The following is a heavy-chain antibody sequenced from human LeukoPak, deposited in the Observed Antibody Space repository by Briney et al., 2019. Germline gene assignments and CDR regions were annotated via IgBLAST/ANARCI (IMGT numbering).Heavy chain of an antibody. CDR1: GGTFSSYA. CDR2: IIPIFGTA. D-gene: IGHD3-9*01. CDR3: ARGPPRDILIGYYDDYFDY. J-gene: IGHJ4*02. V-gene: IGHV1-69*05. Sequence: SVKVSCKASGGTFSSYAISWVRQAPGQGLEWMGGIIPIFGTANYAQKFQGRVTITTDESTSTAYMELSSLRSEDTAVYYCARGPPRDILIGYYDDYFDYWGQGTLVTVSS.